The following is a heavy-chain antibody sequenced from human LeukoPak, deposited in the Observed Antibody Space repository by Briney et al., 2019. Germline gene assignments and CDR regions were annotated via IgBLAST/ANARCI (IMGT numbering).Heavy chain of an antibody. D-gene: IGHD1-1*01. Sequence: SETLSLTCAVSGGSISSGGYSWSWIRQPPGKGLEWIGYIYHSGSTYYSSSLKSRVTISVDRSKNQFSLKLSSVTAADTAVYYCARGTERASWFDPWGQGTLVTVSS. V-gene: IGHV4-30-2*01. CDR2: IYHSGST. CDR1: GGSISSGGYS. J-gene: IGHJ5*02. CDR3: ARGTERASWFDP.